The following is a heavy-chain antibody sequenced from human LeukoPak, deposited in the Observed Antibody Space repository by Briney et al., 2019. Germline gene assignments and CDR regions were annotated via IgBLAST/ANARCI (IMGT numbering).Heavy chain of an antibody. CDR3: ARGISGYFDY. D-gene: IGHD2-15*01. J-gene: IGHJ4*02. V-gene: IGHV1-69*04. CDR2: IIPILGIA. CDR1: GGTFSSYA. Sequence: SVKVSCKASGGTFSSYAISWVRQAPGQGLEWMGRIIPILGIANYAQKFQGRVTMTRNTSISTAYMELSSLRSEDTAVYYCARGISGYFDYWGQGTLVTVSS.